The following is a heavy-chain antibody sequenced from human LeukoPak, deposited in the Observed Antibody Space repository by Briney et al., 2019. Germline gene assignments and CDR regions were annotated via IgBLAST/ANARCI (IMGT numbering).Heavy chain of an antibody. D-gene: IGHD3-9*01. CDR2: ISWNSGTI. J-gene: IGHJ4*02. CDR3: SKDTRDILTGYYNTAFDY. V-gene: IGHV3-9*01. Sequence: GGSLRLSCAASGFTFSSYWMHWVRQAPGKGLEWVSGISWNSGTIGYADSVKGRFTISRDNGKKSLFLQMNSLRAEDTALYYCSKDTRDILTGYYNTAFDYWGRVTLVTVSS. CDR1: GFTFSSYW.